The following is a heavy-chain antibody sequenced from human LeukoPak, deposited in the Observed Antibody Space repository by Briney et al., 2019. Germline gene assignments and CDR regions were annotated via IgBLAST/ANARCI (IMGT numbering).Heavy chain of an antibody. D-gene: IGHD5-18*01. J-gene: IGHJ4*02. V-gene: IGHV3-23*01. Sequence: PGGSLRLSCAASGFTFSSYAMSWVRQAPGKGLEWVSAISGNGGSTYYADSVKGRFTISRVNPKNTLYLQMNSRRAEDTAVYYCAKASGYSYGYYIHYWGQGTLVTASS. CDR3: AKASGYSYGYYIHY. CDR2: ISGNGGST. CDR1: GFTFSSYA.